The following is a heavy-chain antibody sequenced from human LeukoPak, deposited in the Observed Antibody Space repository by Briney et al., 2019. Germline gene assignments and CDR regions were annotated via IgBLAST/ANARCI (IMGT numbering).Heavy chain of an antibody. CDR1: GYSISSGSW. CDR2: IYYTGST. Sequence: SETLSLTCAVSGYSISSGSWWGWIRQPPGKGLEWIAYIYYTGSTYYNPSLKSRVTISVDTSKNQFSLKLSSVTAADTAVYYCARLSLDYYGSGSYSFDYWGQGTLVTVSS. CDR3: ARLSLDYYGSGSYSFDY. D-gene: IGHD3-10*01. J-gene: IGHJ4*02. V-gene: IGHV4-28*01.